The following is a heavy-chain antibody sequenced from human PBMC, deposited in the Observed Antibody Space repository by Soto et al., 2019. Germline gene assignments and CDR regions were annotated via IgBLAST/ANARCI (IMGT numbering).Heavy chain of an antibody. D-gene: IGHD3-16*01. J-gene: IGHJ6*03. CDR1: GFTFSSYW. V-gene: IGHV3-7*01. CDR2: IKQDGSEK. Sequence: EVQLVESGGGLVQPGGSLRLSCAASGFTFSSYWMSWVRQAPGKGLEWVANIKQDGSEKYYVDSVKGRFTISRDNDKNTLFLQMNSLRAEDTGVYYCARAGGCGGGGCYMDVWGKGTTVTVSS. CDR3: ARAGGCGGGGCYMDV.